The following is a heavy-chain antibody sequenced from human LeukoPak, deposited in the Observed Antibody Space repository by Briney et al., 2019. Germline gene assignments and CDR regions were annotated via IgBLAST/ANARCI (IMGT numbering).Heavy chain of an antibody. Sequence: SETLSLTCTVSGGSISSSSYYWGWIRQPPGKGLEWIGSIYYSGSTYYNPSLKSRVTISADTSKNQFSLKLSSVTAADTAVYYCARDLGGSSADYWGQGTLVTVSS. D-gene: IGHD6-6*01. V-gene: IGHV4-39*07. J-gene: IGHJ4*02. CDR3: ARDLGGSSADY. CDR2: IYYSGST. CDR1: GGSISSSSYY.